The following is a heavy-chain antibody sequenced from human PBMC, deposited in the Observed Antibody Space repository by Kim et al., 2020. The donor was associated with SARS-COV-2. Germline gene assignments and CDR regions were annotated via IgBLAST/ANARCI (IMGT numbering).Heavy chain of an antibody. J-gene: IGHJ4*01. Sequence: SETLSLTCAVYGGSFSGYYWSWIRQPPGKGLEWIGEINHSGSTNYNPSLKSRVTISVDTSKNQFSLKLSSVTAADTAVYYCARVVGYSSSWYAPHFDYWG. CDR2: INHSGST. V-gene: IGHV4-34*01. CDR3: ARVVGYSSSWYAPHFDY. D-gene: IGHD6-13*01. CDR1: GGSFSGYY.